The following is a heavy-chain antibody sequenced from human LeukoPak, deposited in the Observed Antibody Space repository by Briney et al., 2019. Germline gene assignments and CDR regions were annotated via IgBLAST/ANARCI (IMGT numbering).Heavy chain of an antibody. D-gene: IGHD3-10*01. Sequence: GGSLRLSCAASGFTFSSYTMNWVRQAPGKGLEWVSSISSSSSYIYYADSVKGRFTISRDNAKNSLYLQMNSLRAEDTAVYYCAREFVQSGFDSWGEGTLVTVSS. CDR2: ISSSSSYI. J-gene: IGHJ4*02. V-gene: IGHV3-21*01. CDR3: AREFVQSGFDS. CDR1: GFTFSSYT.